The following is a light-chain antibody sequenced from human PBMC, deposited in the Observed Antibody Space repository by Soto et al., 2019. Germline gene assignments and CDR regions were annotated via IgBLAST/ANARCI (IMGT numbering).Light chain of an antibody. CDR2: EVV. CDR3: KSYAGSNTYV. CDR1: KNDIGVYDF. Sequence: QSVLTQPPSASGSPGQSVTISCTGTKNDIGVYDFVSWYQHHPGKAPRLIIYEVVQRPSGVPDRFSGSKSGNTASLTVSGLHAEDEADYFCKSYAGSNTYVFGSGTKLTVL. J-gene: IGLJ1*01. V-gene: IGLV2-8*01.